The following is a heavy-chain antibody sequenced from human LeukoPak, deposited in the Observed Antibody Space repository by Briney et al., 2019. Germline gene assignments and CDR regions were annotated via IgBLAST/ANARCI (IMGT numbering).Heavy chain of an antibody. J-gene: IGHJ2*01. V-gene: IGHV3-7*01. Sequence: GGSLRLSCAASGFTFSNYWMSWVRQAPGKGLEWVANINQDGSEIYSVDSVKGRFTISRDNAKNSLYLQINSLRAEDTAVYYCARDQGSMIVVRPINWYFDLWGCGTLVTVSS. CDR2: INQDGSEI. CDR1: GFTFSNYW. CDR3: ARDQGSMIVVRPINWYFDL. D-gene: IGHD3-22*01.